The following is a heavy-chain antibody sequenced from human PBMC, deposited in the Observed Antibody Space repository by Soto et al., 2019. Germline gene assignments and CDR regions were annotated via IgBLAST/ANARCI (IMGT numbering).Heavy chain of an antibody. CDR2: IYHSGST. D-gene: IGHD2-2*01. J-gene: IGHJ6*02. CDR3: ARGDCISTSCYAYYYYYYGMDV. CDR1: GGSISSGGYS. Sequence: SETLSLTCAVSGGSISSGGYSWSWIRQPPGKGLEWIGYIYHSGSTYYNPSLKSRVTISVDTSKNQFSLKLSSVTAADTAVYYCARGDCISTSCYAYYYYYYGMDVWGQGTTVTVSS. V-gene: IGHV4-30-2*05.